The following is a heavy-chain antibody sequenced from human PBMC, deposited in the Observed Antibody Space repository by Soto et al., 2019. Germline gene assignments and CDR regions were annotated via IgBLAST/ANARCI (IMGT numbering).Heavy chain of an antibody. CDR3: ARDGIFGVALDGDAFDI. CDR2: IYYSGST. Sequence: SETLSLTCTVSGGSISSSSYYWGRIRQPPVTGLEWIGSIYYSGSTYYNPSLKSRVTISVDTSKNQFSLKLSSVTAADTAVYYCARDGIFGVALDGDAFDIWGQGTIVTVSS. D-gene: IGHD3-3*01. CDR1: GGSISSSSYY. J-gene: IGHJ3*02. V-gene: IGHV4-39*01.